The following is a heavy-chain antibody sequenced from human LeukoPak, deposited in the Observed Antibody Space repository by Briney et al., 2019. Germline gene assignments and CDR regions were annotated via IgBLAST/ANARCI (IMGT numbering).Heavy chain of an antibody. J-gene: IGHJ4*02. D-gene: IGHD3-22*01. Sequence: ASVKVSCKASGYTFTSCYMHWVRQAPGQGLEWMGIINPSGGSTSYAQKFQGRVTMTRDTSTSTVYMELSSLRSEDTAVYYCARGPDYYDSSGYYYVYWGQGTLVTVSS. V-gene: IGHV1-46*01. CDR3: ARGPDYYDSSGYYYVY. CDR2: INPSGGST. CDR1: GYTFTSCY.